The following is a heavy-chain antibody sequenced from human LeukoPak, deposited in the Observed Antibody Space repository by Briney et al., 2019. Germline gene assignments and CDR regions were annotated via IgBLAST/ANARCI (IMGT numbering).Heavy chain of an antibody. CDR1: GFTFSSYA. CDR3: AREDSGSYYGYDY. J-gene: IGHJ4*02. CDR2: ISSSSSYI. Sequence: PGRSLRLSCAASGFTFSSYAMHWVRQAPGKGLEWVSSISSSSSYIYYADSVKGRFTISRDNAKNSLYLQMNSLRAEDTAVYYCAREDSGSYYGYDYWGQGTLVTVSS. V-gene: IGHV3-21*01. D-gene: IGHD1-26*01.